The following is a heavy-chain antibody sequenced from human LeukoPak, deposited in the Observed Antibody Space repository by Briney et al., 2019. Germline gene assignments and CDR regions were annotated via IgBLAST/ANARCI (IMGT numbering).Heavy chain of an antibody. CDR1: GFTFSTFW. V-gene: IGHV3-74*03. CDR3: ARGRCYGMDV. J-gene: IGHJ6*02. Sequence: PGGSLRLSCAASGFTFSTFWMHWVRQAPGKGLVWVSGIKSDGSITTCADSVKGRFTISRDNAENTLYLQMNSLRAEDTAVYYCARGRCYGMDVWGQGTTVTVSS. CDR2: IKSDGSIT.